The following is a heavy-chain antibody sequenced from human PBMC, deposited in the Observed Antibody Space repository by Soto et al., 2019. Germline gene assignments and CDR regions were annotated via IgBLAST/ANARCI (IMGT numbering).Heavy chain of an antibody. Sequence: PGGSLRLSCAASGLTFNNDWMHWVRQAPGKGLVWVSRISGVGSSTDYADSVKGRFTVSRDNANNTLFLQMSSLRAVDTAVYYCATLIPPEAYWGQGTLVTVSS. D-gene: IGHD2-2*02. V-gene: IGHV3-74*01. J-gene: IGHJ4*02. CDR2: ISGVGSST. CDR1: GLTFNNDW. CDR3: ATLIPPEAY.